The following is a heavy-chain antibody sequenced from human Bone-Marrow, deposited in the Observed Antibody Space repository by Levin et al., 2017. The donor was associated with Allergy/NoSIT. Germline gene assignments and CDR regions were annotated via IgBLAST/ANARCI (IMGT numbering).Heavy chain of an antibody. Sequence: KISCKASGGTFSSYAISWVRQAPGQGLEWMGGIIPIFGTANYAQKFQGRVTITADESTSTAYMELSSLRSEDTAVYYCARAGPSTVTTGGAFDIWGQGTMVTVSS. D-gene: IGHD4-17*01. J-gene: IGHJ3*02. CDR2: IIPIFGTA. CDR3: ARAGPSTVTTGGAFDI. CDR1: GGTFSSYA. V-gene: IGHV1-69*01.